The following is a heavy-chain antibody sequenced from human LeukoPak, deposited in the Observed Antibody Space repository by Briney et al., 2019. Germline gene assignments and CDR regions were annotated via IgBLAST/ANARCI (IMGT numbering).Heavy chain of an antibody. CDR2: ISSSGDTI. CDR3: ARGLYSSPLYGMDV. J-gene: IGHJ6*02. D-gene: IGHD2-8*01. Sequence: GGSLRLSCAASGFPFSDYYMSWIRQAPGKGLEWVSYISSSGDTIYYADPVKGRFTISRDNAKNSVHLQMNSLRAEDTAVYYCARGLYSSPLYGMDVWGQGTTVTVSS. CDR1: GFPFSDYY. V-gene: IGHV3-11*01.